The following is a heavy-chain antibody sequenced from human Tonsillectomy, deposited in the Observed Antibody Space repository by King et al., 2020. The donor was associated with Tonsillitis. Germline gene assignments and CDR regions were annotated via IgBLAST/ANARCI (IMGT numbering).Heavy chain of an antibody. V-gene: IGHV2-26*01. CDR1: GFSLSNARMG. Sequence: VTLKESGPVLVKPPETLTLTCTVSGFSLSNARMGVSWIRQPPGKALEWLAHIFSNDEKSYSTSLKSRLTISKDTSKSQVVLTMTNMDPVDTATYYCARIWLAGRPPSYYYYYGMDVWGQGTTVTVSS. CDR3: ARIWLAGRPPSYYYYYGMDV. J-gene: IGHJ6*02. CDR2: IFSNDEK. D-gene: IGHD3-10*01.